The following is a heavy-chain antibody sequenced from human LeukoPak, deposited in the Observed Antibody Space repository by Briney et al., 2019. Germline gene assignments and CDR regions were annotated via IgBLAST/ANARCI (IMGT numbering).Heavy chain of an antibody. CDR2: ISYDGSNT. J-gene: IGHJ3*02. CDR1: GFTFSSYG. V-gene: IGHV3-30*18. CDR3: ANLGYYDSSGYYYVYDAFDI. Sequence: GGSLRLSCAASGFTFSSYGMHWVRQAPGKGLEWVAVISYDGSNTYYADSVKGRFTVSRDDSKNTLYLQMNSLRAEDTAVYYCANLGYYDSSGYYYVYDAFDIWGQGTMDTVSS. D-gene: IGHD3-22*01.